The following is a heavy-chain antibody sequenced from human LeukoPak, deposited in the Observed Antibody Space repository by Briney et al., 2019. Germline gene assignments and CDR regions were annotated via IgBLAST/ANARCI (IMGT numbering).Heavy chain of an antibody. V-gene: IGHV4-39*01. CDR2: IYYSGST. CDR3: ARHVWFGAYNWFDP. Sequence: SETLSLTCTVSGGSISSSSYYWGWIRQPPGKGLEWIGSIYYSGSTYYNPSLKSRVTISVDMSKNQFSLKLSSVTAADTAVYYCARHVWFGAYNWFDPWGQGTLVTVSS. D-gene: IGHD3-10*01. J-gene: IGHJ5*02. CDR1: GGSISSSSYY.